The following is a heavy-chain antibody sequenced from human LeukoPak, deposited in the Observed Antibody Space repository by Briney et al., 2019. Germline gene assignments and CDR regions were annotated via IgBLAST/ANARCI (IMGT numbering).Heavy chain of an antibody. Sequence: KPSQTLSLTCTVSGGSVSSGSYYWSWIRQPAGKGLEWIGRIYTSGSTNYNPSPKSRVTISVDTSKNQFSLKLSSVTAADTAVYYCARRPAYYDFWSRSDAFDIWGQGTMVTVSS. D-gene: IGHD3-3*01. CDR2: IYTSGST. J-gene: IGHJ3*02. V-gene: IGHV4-61*02. CDR1: GGSVSSGSYY. CDR3: ARRPAYYDFWSRSDAFDI.